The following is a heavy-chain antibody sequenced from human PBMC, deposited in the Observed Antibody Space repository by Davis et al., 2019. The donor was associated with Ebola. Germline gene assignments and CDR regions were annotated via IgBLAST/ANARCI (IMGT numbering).Heavy chain of an antibody. CDR2: IYYSGST. Sequence: MPSESLSLTCTVSGGSVSSGSYYWSWIRQPPGQGLEWIGYIYYSGSTNYNPSLKSRVTISVATSKNQFSLKLSSVTAADTAGYYCASWNRSGWFLGWFDPWGQGTLVTVSS. J-gene: IGHJ5*02. CDR1: GGSVSSGSYY. D-gene: IGHD6-19*01. V-gene: IGHV4-61*01. CDR3: ASWNRSGWFLGWFDP.